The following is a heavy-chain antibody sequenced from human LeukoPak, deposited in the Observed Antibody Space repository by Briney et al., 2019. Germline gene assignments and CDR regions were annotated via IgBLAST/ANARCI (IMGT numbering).Heavy chain of an antibody. CDR1: GLTFSNYA. V-gene: IGHV3-23*01. CDR2: LGGGGIDT. Sequence: PGGSLRLSCAASGLTFSNYAMSWVRQAPGKGLEWVSTLGGGGIDTYYADSVKGRFTIPRDNSKNTLYLQMNSLRAEDTAVYYCAKDRGQIYYNYYMDVWRKGTTVTDSS. CDR3: AKDRGQIYYNYYMDV. J-gene: IGHJ6*03. D-gene: IGHD3-10*01.